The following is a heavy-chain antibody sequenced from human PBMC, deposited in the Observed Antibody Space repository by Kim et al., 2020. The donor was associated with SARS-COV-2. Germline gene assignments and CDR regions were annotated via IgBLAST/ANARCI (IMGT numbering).Heavy chain of an antibody. CDR2: INHSGST. V-gene: IGHV4-34*01. D-gene: IGHD3-10*01. CDR3: ARGPLYYYGSGSYYSWFDP. CDR1: GGSFSGYY. J-gene: IGHJ5*02. Sequence: SETLSLTCAVYGGSFSGYYWSWIRQPPGKGLEWIGEINHSGSTNYNPSLKSRVTISVDTSKNQFSLKLSSVTAADTAVYYCARGPLYYYGSGSYYSWFDPWGQGTVFTVSS.